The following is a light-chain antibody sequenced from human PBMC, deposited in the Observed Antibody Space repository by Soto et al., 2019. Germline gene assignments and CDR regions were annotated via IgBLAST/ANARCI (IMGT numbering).Light chain of an antibody. J-gene: IGKJ3*01. CDR3: QHYGSSPLYP. Sequence: EIVLTQSPGTLSLSPGERATLSCRASQSVSSSYLAWYQQKPGQAPRLLMYGASSRATGIPDRFSGSGSGTDSPLTINRLLPEAVAVYYCQHYGSSPLYPCGPGTKVVI. CDR1: QSVSSSY. CDR2: GAS. V-gene: IGKV3-20*01.